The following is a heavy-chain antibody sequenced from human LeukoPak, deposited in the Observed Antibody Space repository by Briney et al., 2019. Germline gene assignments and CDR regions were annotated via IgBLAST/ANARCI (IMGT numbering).Heavy chain of an antibody. CDR2: IGTAGDT. Sequence: GGSLRLSCAASGFTFSSYDMHWVRQATGKGLEWVSAIGTAGDTYYPGSVKGRFTISRENAKNSLYLQMNSLRAGDTAVYYCASGRCSSTSCQRDNDYWGQGTLVTVSS. V-gene: IGHV3-13*01. CDR1: GFTFSSYD. J-gene: IGHJ4*02. D-gene: IGHD2-2*01. CDR3: ASGRCSSTSCQRDNDY.